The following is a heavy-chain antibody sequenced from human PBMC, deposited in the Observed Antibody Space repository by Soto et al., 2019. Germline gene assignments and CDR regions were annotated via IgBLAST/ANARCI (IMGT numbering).Heavy chain of an antibody. CDR1: GGSISSYY. J-gene: IGHJ5*02. D-gene: IGHD6-19*01. V-gene: IGHV4-59*01. CDR3: ARGFYSSGWQDNWFDP. CDR2: IYYSGST. Sequence: SETLSLTCTVSGGSISSYYWSWIRQPPGKGLEWIGYIYYSGSTNYNPSLKSRVTISVDTSKNQFSLKLSSVTAADTAVYYCARGFYSSGWQDNWFDPWGQGTLVTVSS.